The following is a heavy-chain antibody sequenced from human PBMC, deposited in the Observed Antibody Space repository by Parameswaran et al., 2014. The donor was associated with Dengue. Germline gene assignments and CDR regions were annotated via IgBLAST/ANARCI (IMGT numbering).Heavy chain of an antibody. CDR3: ARDRLPYFDYYMDV. Sequence: RWIRQPPGKGLEWVSLISSSGSDAKYAESVKGRFTISRDNTKDTVVLQMGSLRAEDTAVYYCARDRLPYFDYYMDVWGEGTTVTVSS. J-gene: IGHJ6*03. CDR2: ISSSGSDA. V-gene: IGHV3-11*05. D-gene: IGHD2/OR15-2a*01.